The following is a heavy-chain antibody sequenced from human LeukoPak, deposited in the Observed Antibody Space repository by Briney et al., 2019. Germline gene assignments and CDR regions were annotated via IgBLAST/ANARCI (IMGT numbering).Heavy chain of an antibody. CDR2: ISYDGSNK. Sequence: GRSLRLSCAASGFTFSSYAMHWVRQAPGKGLEWVAVISYDGSNKYYADSVKGRFTISRDNSKNTLYLQMNSLRAEDTAVYYCARDDRPATMIVVAADYWGQGTLVTVSS. V-gene: IGHV3-30*04. CDR3: ARDDRPATMIVVAADY. CDR1: GFTFSSYA. J-gene: IGHJ4*02. D-gene: IGHD3-22*01.